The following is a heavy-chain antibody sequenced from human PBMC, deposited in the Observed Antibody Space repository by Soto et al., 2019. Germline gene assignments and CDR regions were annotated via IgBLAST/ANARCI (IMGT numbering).Heavy chain of an antibody. V-gene: IGHV4-34*01. CDR2: INHSGSA. Sequence: QVQLQQWGAGLLKPSETLSLTCAVYGGSFSGYYWSWIRQPPGKGLGWIGEINHSGSANYNPSLKSRVTISVDTPKNQFSLKLSSVTAAGTAVYYCATQSPDYYDSSGSSRGWGYWGQGTLVTVSS. CDR3: ATQSPDYYDSSGSSRGWGY. D-gene: IGHD3-22*01. CDR1: GGSFSGYY. J-gene: IGHJ4*02.